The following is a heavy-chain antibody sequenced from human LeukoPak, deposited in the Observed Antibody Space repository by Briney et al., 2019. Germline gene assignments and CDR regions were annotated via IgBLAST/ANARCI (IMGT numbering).Heavy chain of an antibody. CDR2: ISPILSNE. D-gene: IGHD5-24*01. V-gene: IGHV1-69*02. Sequence: AVKVSCEASGGTFSSYTIRCVRQAPGQGGEWRGRISPILSNETYALKVQVTVTIDADKSTSSAYMDLSSLRYEDTAVYYSARSEMATIAADYWGQGTLVTVSS. CDR1: GGTFSSYT. J-gene: IGHJ4*02. CDR3: ARSEMATIAADY.